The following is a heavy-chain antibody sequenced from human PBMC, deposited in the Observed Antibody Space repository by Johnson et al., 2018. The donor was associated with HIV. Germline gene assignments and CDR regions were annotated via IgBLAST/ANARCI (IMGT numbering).Heavy chain of an antibody. CDR2: MGTAGDT. CDR1: GFTFSTYD. Sequence: VESGGGLVQPGGSLRLSCAASGFTFSTYDMHWVRQTTGKSMEWVSAMGTAGDTYYPGSVKGRFTISRENAKNSLYLQMNSLRAGDTAVYYCAREQATLWFRASGAAFAVWGQGTMVTVSS. D-gene: IGHD3-10*01. CDR3: AREQATLWFRASGAAFAV. J-gene: IGHJ3*01. V-gene: IGHV3-13*01.